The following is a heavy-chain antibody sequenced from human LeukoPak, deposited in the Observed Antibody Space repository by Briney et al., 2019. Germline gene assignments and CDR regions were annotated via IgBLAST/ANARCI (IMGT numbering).Heavy chain of an antibody. Sequence: SVKVSCKASGGTFSSYAISWVRQAPGQGLEWMGRIIPILGIANYAQKFQGRVTITADKSTSTAYMELSSLRSEDTAVYYYARGPLRGYSGSFDYWGQGTLVTVSS. CDR2: IIPILGIA. D-gene: IGHD1-26*01. CDR3: ARGPLRGYSGSFDY. V-gene: IGHV1-69*04. J-gene: IGHJ4*02. CDR1: GGTFSSYA.